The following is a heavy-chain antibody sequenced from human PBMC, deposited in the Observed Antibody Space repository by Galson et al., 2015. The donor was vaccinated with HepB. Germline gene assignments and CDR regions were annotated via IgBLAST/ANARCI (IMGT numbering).Heavy chain of an antibody. J-gene: IGHJ6*02. D-gene: IGHD2-21*01. CDR2: LSGRGHNE. CDR1: GFTFSSYA. CDR3: AKDHYGGEPIFGFDA. Sequence: LRLSCAASGFTFSSYAMTWVRQAPGKGLEWVAALSGRGHNEYYGESVKGRFTVSRDNSRNTLSLEMHSLRGEDTAVYFCAKDHYGGEPIFGFDAWGQGTTVIVSS. V-gene: IGHV3-23*01.